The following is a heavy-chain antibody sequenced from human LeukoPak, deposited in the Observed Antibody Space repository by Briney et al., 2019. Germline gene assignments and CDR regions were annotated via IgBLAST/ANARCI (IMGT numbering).Heavy chain of an antibody. V-gene: IGHV3-21*01. Sequence: GGSLRLSCAASGFTFSSYSMNWVRQAPGKGLEWVSSISSSSSYIYYADSVKGRFTISRDNAKNSLYLQMSSLRAEDTAVYYCARGGFVDTAMVPFDYWGQGTLVTVSS. CDR2: ISSSSSYI. CDR1: GFTFSSYS. CDR3: ARGGFVDTAMVPFDY. D-gene: IGHD5-18*01. J-gene: IGHJ4*02.